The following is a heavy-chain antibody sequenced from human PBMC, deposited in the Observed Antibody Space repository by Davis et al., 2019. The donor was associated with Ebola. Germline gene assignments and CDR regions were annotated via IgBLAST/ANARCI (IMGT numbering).Heavy chain of an antibody. J-gene: IGHJ4*02. V-gene: IGHV1-2*02. CDR1: GYTSTGYY. CDR2: INPNSGGT. Sequence: ASVKVSCKASGYTSTGYYMHWVRQAPGQGLEWMGWINPNSGGTNYAQKFQGRVTMTRDTSISTAYMELSRLRSDDTAVYYCARVRGRYDFWSGSPSFDYWGQGTLVTVSS. CDR3: ARVRGRYDFWSGSPSFDY. D-gene: IGHD3-3*01.